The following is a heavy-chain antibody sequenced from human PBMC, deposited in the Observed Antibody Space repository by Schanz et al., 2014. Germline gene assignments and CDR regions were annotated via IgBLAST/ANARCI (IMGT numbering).Heavy chain of an antibody. CDR2: INPGSGDT. J-gene: IGHJ5*01. Sequence: QVQLVQSGAEVKKPGASVKVSCKASGYTLTAYYMHWVRQAPGQGLEWMGWINPGSGDTKYSPKFQGRVTMTRDTSISTVYMELTRLTFDDTAIYYCARDSDVSKYNLFDSWGQGTLVTVSS. CDR3: ARDSDVSKYNLFDS. CDR1: GYTLTAYY. V-gene: IGHV1-2*02.